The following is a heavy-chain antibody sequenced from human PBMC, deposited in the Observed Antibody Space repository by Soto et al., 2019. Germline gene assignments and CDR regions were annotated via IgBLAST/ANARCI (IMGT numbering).Heavy chain of an antibody. Sequence: PSGTLSLTCTVSGGSISSGGYYWSWIRQHPGKGLEWIGYIYYSGNTYYNPSLKSRVTISVDTSKNQFSLKLTSVTAADTAVYYCASQRPGEWYYYYGMDVWGQGPTVTVS. D-gene: IGHD3-10*01. CDR1: GGSISSGGYY. CDR3: ASQRPGEWYYYYGMDV. J-gene: IGHJ6*02. CDR2: IYYSGNT. V-gene: IGHV4-31*02.